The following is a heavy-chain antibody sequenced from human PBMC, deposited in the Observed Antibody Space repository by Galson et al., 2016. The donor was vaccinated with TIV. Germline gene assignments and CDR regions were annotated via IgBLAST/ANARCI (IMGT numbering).Heavy chain of an antibody. CDR3: ATDHGWEPAFEK. CDR1: GFTSGNTW. CDR2: IRSNTDGGTT. D-gene: IGHD1-26*01. V-gene: IGHV3-15*01. J-gene: IGHJ4*02. Sequence: SLRLSCAASGFTSGNTWMTWVRQAPGKGLEWVGHIRSNTDGGTTDYAAPVNGRFTISRHDSKNMLYLEMNSLKSEDTAVYYCATDHGWEPAFEKWGQGTLVTVSS.